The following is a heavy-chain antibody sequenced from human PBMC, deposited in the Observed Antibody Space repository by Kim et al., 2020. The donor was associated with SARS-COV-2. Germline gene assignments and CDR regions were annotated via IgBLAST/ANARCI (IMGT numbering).Heavy chain of an antibody. CDR3: ARDFRSAFDI. CDR2: ISYDGSNK. J-gene: IGHJ3*02. Sequence: GGSLRLSCAASGFTFSSYAMHWVRQAPGKGLEWVAVISYDGSNKYYADSVKGRFTISRDNSKNTLYLQMNSLRAEDTAVYYCARDFRSAFDIWGQGTMVT. CDR1: GFTFSSYA. V-gene: IGHV3-30*04.